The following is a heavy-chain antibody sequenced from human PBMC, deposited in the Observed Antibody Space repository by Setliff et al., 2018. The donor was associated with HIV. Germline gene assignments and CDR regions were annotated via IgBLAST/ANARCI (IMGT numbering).Heavy chain of an antibody. Sequence: PGGSLRLSCAASGFTFSTYPMSWVRQAPGKGLEWVSGISGSGGSTYYADSVKGRFTISRDNSKNTLYLQMNSLRAEDTAVYYCARDLPRSYYYGSGSMGFDSWGQGTLVTVSS. CDR1: GFTFSTYP. V-gene: IGHV3-23*01. CDR2: ISGSGGST. D-gene: IGHD3-10*01. CDR3: ARDLPRSYYYGSGSMGFDS. J-gene: IGHJ4*02.